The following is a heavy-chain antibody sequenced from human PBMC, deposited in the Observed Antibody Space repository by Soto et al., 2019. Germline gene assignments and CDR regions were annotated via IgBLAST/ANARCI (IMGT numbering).Heavy chain of an antibody. J-gene: IGHJ4*02. V-gene: IGHV3-21*01. CDR2: ISSSSSYI. CDR1: GFTFSSYS. CDR3: ARVRGHQPGESDY. D-gene: IGHD3-10*01. Sequence: EVQLVESGGGLVKPGGSLRLSCAASGFTFSSYSMNWVRQAPGKGLEWVSSISSSSSYIYYADSVKGRFTISRDNAKNSLYQQMNSLRAEDTAVYYCARVRGHQPGESDYWGQGTLVTVSS.